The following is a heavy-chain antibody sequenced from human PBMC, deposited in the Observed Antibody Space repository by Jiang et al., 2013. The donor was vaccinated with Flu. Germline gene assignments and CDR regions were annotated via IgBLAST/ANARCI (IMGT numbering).Heavy chain of an antibody. D-gene: IGHD2-15*01. CDR2: IYHSGRN. J-gene: IGHJ5*02. V-gene: IGHV4-38-2*02. Sequence: GLVKPSETLSLTCAVSGYSISSGYYWGWIRQSPGKGLEWIGSIYHSGRNYHNPSLKSRVTISVDTSMNQFSLKLSSVTAADTAVYYCARDRLSVVVAARYNWFRPVGGEPWSPSPQ. CDR3: ARDRLSVVVAARYNWFRP. CDR1: GYSISSGYY.